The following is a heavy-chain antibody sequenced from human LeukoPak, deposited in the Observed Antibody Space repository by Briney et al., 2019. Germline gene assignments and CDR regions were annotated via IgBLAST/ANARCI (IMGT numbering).Heavy chain of an antibody. Sequence: GESLKISCKGSGYSFTSYWIGWVRQMPGKGLEWMGIIYPGDSDTRYSPSFQGQVTISADKSISTAYLQWSSLKAPDTAMYYCARGSSGYSSGWPPGFDYWGQGTLVTVSS. V-gene: IGHV5-51*01. D-gene: IGHD6-19*01. CDR2: IYPGDSDT. CDR3: ARGSSGYSSGWPPGFDY. J-gene: IGHJ4*02. CDR1: GYSFTSYW.